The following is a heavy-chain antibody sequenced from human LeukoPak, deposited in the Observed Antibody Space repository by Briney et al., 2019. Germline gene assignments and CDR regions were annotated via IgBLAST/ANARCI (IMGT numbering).Heavy chain of an antibody. Sequence: SVKVSCKASGGTFSSYAISWVRQAPGQGLEWMGGIIPIFGTANYAQKFQGRVTITADKSTSTAYMELSRLRSDDTAVYYCARAHPPYYYDSSGDFDCWGQGTLVTVSS. D-gene: IGHD3-22*01. J-gene: IGHJ4*02. CDR2: IIPIFGTA. CDR1: GGTFSSYA. V-gene: IGHV1-69*06. CDR3: ARAHPPYYYDSSGDFDC.